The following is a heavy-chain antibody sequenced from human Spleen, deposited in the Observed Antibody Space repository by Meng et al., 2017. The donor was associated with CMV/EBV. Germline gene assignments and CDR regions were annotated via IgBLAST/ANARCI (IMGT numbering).Heavy chain of an antibody. CDR1: EFTFSRYW. J-gene: IGHJ6*02. CDR3: AKDITDIVVVPAADYYYGMDV. Sequence: GESLKISCTASEFTFSRYWMSWVRQAPGKGLEWVANIKQDGSEKYYVDSVKGRFTISRDNAKNSLYLQMNSLRAEDTALYYCAKDITDIVVVPAADYYYGMDVWGQGTTVTVSS. CDR2: IKQDGSEK. V-gene: IGHV3-7*03. D-gene: IGHD2-2*01.